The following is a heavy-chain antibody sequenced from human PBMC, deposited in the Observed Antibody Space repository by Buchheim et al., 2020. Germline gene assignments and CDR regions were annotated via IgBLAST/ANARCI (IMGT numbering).Heavy chain of an antibody. D-gene: IGHD5-18*01. J-gene: IGHJ6*02. CDR1: GASISIGSYY. V-gene: IGHV4-61*02. CDR2: IYTRGRT. Sequence: QVQLQESGPGLVKPSQTLSLPCTVSGASISIGSYYWGGIRKPAGKGLEGIGRIYTRGRTNYNPSLKSRVTMSVETSKNQFSLKLSSVTAADTAVYYCARGRIQLWYYGMDVWGQGTT. CDR3: ARGRIQLWYYGMDV.